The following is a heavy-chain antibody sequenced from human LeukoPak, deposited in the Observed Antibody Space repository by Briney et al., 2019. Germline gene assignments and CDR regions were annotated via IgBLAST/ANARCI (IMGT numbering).Heavy chain of an antibody. CDR2: ISAYNGNT. V-gene: IGHV1-18*01. CDR3: ARGYSSIAARPPDY. CDR1: GYTFTSYG. D-gene: IGHD6-6*01. Sequence: ASVKVSCKASGYTFTSYGISWVRPAPGQGLEWVGWISAYNGNTNYAQKLQGRVTMTTDTSTSTAYMELRSLRSDDTAVYYCARGYSSIAARPPDYWGQGTLVTVSS. J-gene: IGHJ4*02.